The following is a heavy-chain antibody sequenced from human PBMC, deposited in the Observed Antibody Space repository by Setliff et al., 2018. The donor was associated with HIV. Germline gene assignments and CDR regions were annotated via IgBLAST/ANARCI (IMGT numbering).Heavy chain of an antibody. D-gene: IGHD6-13*01. CDR2: IYYSGST. J-gene: IGHJ5*02. Sequence: PSETLSLTCAFYGGSFSGYYWSWIRQPPGKGLEWIGSIYYSGSTYYNPSLKSRVTISVDTSKNQFSLQLRSVTAADTAVYHCARQNIAAYWFDPWGQGTLVTVSS. CDR1: GGSFSGYY. CDR3: ARQNIAAYWFDP. V-gene: IGHV4-34*01.